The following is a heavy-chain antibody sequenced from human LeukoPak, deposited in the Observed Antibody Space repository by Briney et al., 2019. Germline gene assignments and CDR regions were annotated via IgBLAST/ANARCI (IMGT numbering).Heavy chain of an antibody. CDR2: VNHRGDT. Sequence: PSETLSLTCAVYGGSFSAYCSWIRQSPGKGLQWIAEVNHRGDTNYNPSVKGRVTTSVDTSKNQFSLKVTSLTAADTAVYYCARGPTISETGYFDYWGQGTLVTVSS. D-gene: IGHD1-1*01. V-gene: IGHV4-34*01. CDR1: GGSFSAY. J-gene: IGHJ4*03. CDR3: ARGPTISETGYFDY.